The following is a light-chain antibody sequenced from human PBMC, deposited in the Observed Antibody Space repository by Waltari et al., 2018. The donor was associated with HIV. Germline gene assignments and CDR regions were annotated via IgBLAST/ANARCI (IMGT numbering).Light chain of an antibody. CDR3: SSYTSSSTLWM. Sequence: QSALTQPPSVSGSPGQSVTISYTGTNSDVGSYNRVSWYQLPPGTAPKPMIYEVNNRPSGVPDRFSGSKSGNTAALTISGLQAEDEADYYCSSYTSSSTLWMFGGGTKLTVL. J-gene: IGLJ3*02. CDR2: EVN. CDR1: NSDVGSYNR. V-gene: IGLV2-18*02.